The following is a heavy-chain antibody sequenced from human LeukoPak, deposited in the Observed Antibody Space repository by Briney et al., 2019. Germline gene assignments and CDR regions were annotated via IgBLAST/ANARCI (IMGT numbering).Heavy chain of an antibody. D-gene: IGHD3-10*01. Sequence: SETLSLTCTVSGGSISSYYWSWIRQPPGKGLEWIGYIYYSGSTSYNPSLKSRVSIAVDTSKNQFSLKLSAVTAADTAVYYCAQDQGVEWGQGTLVTVSS. CDR2: IYYSGST. CDR1: GGSISSYY. J-gene: IGHJ4*02. CDR3: AQDQGVE. V-gene: IGHV4-59*08.